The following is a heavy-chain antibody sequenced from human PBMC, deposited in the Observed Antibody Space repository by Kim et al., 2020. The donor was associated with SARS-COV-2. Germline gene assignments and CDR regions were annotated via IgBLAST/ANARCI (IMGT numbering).Heavy chain of an antibody. CDR2: ISYDGSNK. J-gene: IGHJ6*02. D-gene: IGHD2-15*01. CDR1: GFTFSSYG. CDR3: AKVYRIVVVVAATYYYGMDV. V-gene: IGHV3-30*18. Sequence: GGSLRLSCAASGFTFSSYGMHWVRQAPGKGLEWVAVISYDGSNKYYADSVKGRFTISRDNSKNTLYLQMNSLRAEDTAVYYCAKVYRIVVVVAATYYYGMDVWGQGTTVTVSS.